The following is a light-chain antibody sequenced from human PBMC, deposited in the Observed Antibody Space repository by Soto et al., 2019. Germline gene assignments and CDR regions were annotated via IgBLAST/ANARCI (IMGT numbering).Light chain of an antibody. CDR3: SSYTRSSTRV. Sequence: QSALTQPASVSGSPGQSITISCTGTSSDVGGYNYVSWYQHHPGNAPKLLIYDVSTRPSGVSNRFSGSKSGNTASLTISGHQAEDEADYYCSSYTRSSTRVFGTETKLTVL. CDR2: DVS. CDR1: SSDVGGYNY. J-gene: IGLJ1*01. V-gene: IGLV2-14*03.